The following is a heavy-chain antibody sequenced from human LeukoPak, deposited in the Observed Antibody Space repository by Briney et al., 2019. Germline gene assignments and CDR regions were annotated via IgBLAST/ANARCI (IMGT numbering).Heavy chain of an antibody. V-gene: IGHV4-61*02. CDR3: ARDDRRYSGYHWDYHYYMDV. CDR2: SYTSGIT. Sequence: SETLSLTCNVSVGSISSGSYYWSWIRQPAGKGLGWIGRSYTSGITNYNPSLKSRVTISLDTSKNPVSLKMRSVTAADTAVYYCARDDRRYSGYHWDYHYYMDVWGKGTTVAVSS. CDR1: VGSISSGSYY. J-gene: IGHJ6*03. D-gene: IGHD5-12*01.